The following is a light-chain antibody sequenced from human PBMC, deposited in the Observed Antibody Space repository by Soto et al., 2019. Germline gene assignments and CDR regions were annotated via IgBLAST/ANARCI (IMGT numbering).Light chain of an antibody. CDR2: GAS. CDR3: QRYGSSPPFT. V-gene: IGKV3-20*01. CDR1: QRISSRY. J-gene: IGKJ2*01. Sequence: EIVLTQSPGTLSLSPGERATLSCRASQRISSRYLAWYQQKPGQAPRLLISGASTRATGIPDRFSGSGSGTDXXLXIXRLXXXXFAVYFCQRYGSSPPFTFGQGTKVEI.